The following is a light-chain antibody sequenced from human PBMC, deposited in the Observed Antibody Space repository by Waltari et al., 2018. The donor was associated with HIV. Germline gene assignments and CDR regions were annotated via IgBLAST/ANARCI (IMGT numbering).Light chain of an antibody. Sequence: SYELTQPPSVSVSPGQTASITCSGDKLGDRYACWYQQKPGQSPVLLIYRDTKRPSGIPERFSGTNSGNTATLTISGTQAMDEADYYCQAWDSGTVVFGGGTKLTVL. CDR2: RDT. CDR3: QAWDSGTVV. CDR1: KLGDRY. J-gene: IGLJ2*01. V-gene: IGLV3-1*01.